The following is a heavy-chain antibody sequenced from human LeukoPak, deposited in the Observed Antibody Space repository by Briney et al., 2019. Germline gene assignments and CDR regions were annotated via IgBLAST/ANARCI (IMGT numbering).Heavy chain of an antibody. CDR2: INLRGST. J-gene: IGHJ6*03. Sequence: SETLSLTCAVYGGSFNDYYWNWIRQPPGKGLEWIGEINLRGSTTYNPSLKSRVTISLDESKNQFSLKLSSVTAADTAVYYCARTTEGYCSSTRCYGFSYYYYMDVWGKGTTVTISS. D-gene: IGHD2-2*01. CDR3: ARTTEGYCSSTRCYGFSYYYYMDV. V-gene: IGHV4-34*01. CDR1: GGSFNDYY.